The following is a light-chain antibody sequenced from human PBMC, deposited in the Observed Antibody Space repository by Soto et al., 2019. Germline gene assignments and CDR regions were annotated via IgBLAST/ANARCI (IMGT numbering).Light chain of an antibody. CDR1: RSISSW. Sequence: DIQMTQSPSTLSASVGDGVTITCRASRSISSWLAWYQQKPGKAPKLLIYNASSLESGVRSRFSGSGSGTEFTLTISSLQPDDFATYYCQQYNSYPWTFGQGTKLEIK. CDR3: QQYNSYPWT. J-gene: IGKJ1*01. V-gene: IGKV1-5*03. CDR2: NAS.